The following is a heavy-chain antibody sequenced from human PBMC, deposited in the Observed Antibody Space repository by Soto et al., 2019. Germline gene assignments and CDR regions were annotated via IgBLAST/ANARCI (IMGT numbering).Heavy chain of an antibody. V-gene: IGHV2-70*13. Sequence: SGPTLLNPTQTLILTCTFSGFSLTTGGMCVTWIRQPPGKALEWLALIDWDDVKYYSTSLKTRLTISRDTSKNQVVLTMTNMEPVDTASYYCSRRLWVGGAMGASESWGQGTMVTVSS. CDR3: SRRLWVGGAMGASES. CDR1: GFSLTTGGMC. J-gene: IGHJ3*01. D-gene: IGHD3-10*01. CDR2: IDWDDVK.